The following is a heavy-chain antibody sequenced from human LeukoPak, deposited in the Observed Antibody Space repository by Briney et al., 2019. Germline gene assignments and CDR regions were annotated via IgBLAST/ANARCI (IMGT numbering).Heavy chain of an antibody. CDR3: TRDHGGYSGSYRFGY. J-gene: IGHJ4*02. D-gene: IGHD1-26*01. CDR1: GFTFGDYA. V-gene: IGHV3-49*04. Sequence: PGRSLRLSCTASGFTFGDYAMSWVRQAPGKGLEWVGFIRSKHYGGTAEYAASVKGRFTISRDDSKSIAYLQMNSLKTEETAVYYCTRDHGGYSGSYRFGYWGQGTLVTVSS. CDR2: IRSKHYGGTA.